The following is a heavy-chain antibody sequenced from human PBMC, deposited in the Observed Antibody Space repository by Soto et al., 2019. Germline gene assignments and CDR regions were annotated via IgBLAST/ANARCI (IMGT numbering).Heavy chain of an antibody. D-gene: IGHD6-19*01. J-gene: IGHJ6*02. CDR1: GYSFTSYW. V-gene: IGHV5-51*01. CDR2: IYPGDPDT. CDR3: ARSSVAGTKYYYYGMDV. Sequence: GESLKISCKGSGYSFTSYWIGWVRQMPGKGLEWMGIIYPGDPDTRYSPSFQGQVTISADKSISTAYLQWSRLKASDTAMYYCARSSVAGTKYYYYGMDVWGQGTTVTVSS.